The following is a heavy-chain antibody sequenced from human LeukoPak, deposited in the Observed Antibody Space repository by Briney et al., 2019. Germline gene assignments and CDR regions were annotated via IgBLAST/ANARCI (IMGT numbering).Heavy chain of an antibody. J-gene: IGHJ4*02. Sequence: PSETLSLTCTVPGGSISSSSYYWGWIRQPPGKGLEWIGSIYYSGSTYHNPSLKSRVTISVDTSKNQFSLKLSSVTAADTAVYYCARQSSGWYYWGQGTLVTVSS. V-gene: IGHV4-39*01. CDR1: GGSISSSSYY. CDR3: ARQSSGWYY. CDR2: IYYSGST. D-gene: IGHD6-19*01.